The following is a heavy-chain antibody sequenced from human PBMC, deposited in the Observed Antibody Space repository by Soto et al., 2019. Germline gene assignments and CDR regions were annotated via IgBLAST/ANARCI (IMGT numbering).Heavy chain of an antibody. V-gene: IGHV4-39*01. CDR3: ARHFVAVVIKGWGY. Sequence: QLQLQESGPGLVKPSETLSLTCTVSGGSIDRSNYYWDWIRQPPGKGLEWIGTTYYNGNAYYNPSLKSRVTMAVDTSKNQFSRKLISVTAAATAVYYCARHFVAVVIKGWGYWGQGTLVTVSS. J-gene: IGHJ4*02. D-gene: IGHD3-22*01. CDR1: GGSIDRSNYY. CDR2: TYYNGNA.